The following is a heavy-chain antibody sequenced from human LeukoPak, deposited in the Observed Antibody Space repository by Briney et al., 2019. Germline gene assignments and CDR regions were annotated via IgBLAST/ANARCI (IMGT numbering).Heavy chain of an antibody. CDR1: GFTFSSYD. Sequence: QSGGSPRLSCAASGFTFSSYDMHWVRQATGKGLEWVSAIGTAGDTYYADSVKGRFTISRDNSKNTLYLQMNSLRAEDTAVYYCARVITAAGTPYYFDYWGQGTLVTVSS. J-gene: IGHJ4*02. CDR3: ARVITAAGTPYYFDY. V-gene: IGHV3-13*01. D-gene: IGHD3-16*01. CDR2: IGTAGDT.